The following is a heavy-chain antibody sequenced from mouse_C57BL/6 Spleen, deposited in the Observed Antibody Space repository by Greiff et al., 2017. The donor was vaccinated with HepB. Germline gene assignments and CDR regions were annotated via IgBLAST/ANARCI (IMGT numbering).Heavy chain of an antibody. CDR1: GYTFTDHT. CDR2: IYPRDGST. D-gene: IGHD2-4*01. J-gene: IGHJ4*01. CDR3: ARGGDYDLFSYAMDY. Sequence: QVQLQQSDAELVKPGASVKISCKVSGYTFTDHTIHWMKQRPEQGLEWIGYIYPRDGSTKYNEKFKGKATLTADKSSSTAYMQLNSLTSEDSAVYFCARGGDYDLFSYAMDYWGQGTSVTVSS. V-gene: IGHV1-78*01.